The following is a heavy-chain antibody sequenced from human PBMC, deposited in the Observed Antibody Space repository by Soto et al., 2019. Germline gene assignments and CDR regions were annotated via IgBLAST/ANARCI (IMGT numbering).Heavy chain of an antibody. Sequence: QVQLVQSGAEVKKPGSSVKVSCKASGGTFSTHAISWVRQAPGQGLDWMGGIIPIFGTATYAQKFQGRVTITADKSTSTAYMEVRSLRSEDTAVYYCARGWETVGTTTPFAYWGQGTLVTVSS. V-gene: IGHV1-69*06. D-gene: IGHD1-26*01. CDR1: GGTFSTHA. CDR2: IIPIFGTA. J-gene: IGHJ4*02. CDR3: ARGWETVGTTTPFAY.